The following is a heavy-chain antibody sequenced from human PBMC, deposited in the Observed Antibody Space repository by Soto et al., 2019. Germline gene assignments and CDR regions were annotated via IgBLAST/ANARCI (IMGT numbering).Heavy chain of an antibody. V-gene: IGHV4-4*07. CDR3: AREVVSVPYYDFWKGSFDP. CDR2: IYTSGST. Sequence: PSETLSLTCTVSGGSISSYYWSWIRQPAGKGLEWIGRIYTSGSTNYNPSLKSRVTMSVDTSKNQFSLKLSSVTAADTAVYYCAREVVSVPYYDFWKGSFDPWGQGTLVTVSS. CDR1: GGSISSYY. J-gene: IGHJ5*02. D-gene: IGHD3-3*01.